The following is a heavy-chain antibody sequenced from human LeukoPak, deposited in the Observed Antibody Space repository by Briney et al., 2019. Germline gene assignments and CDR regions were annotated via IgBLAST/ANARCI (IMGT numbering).Heavy chain of an antibody. CDR1: GFTFDNYG. D-gene: IGHD2-15*01. Sequence: GGSLRLSCAASGFTFDNYGMSCVRQAPGKGLEWVSGISDGAGRTYYADSVKGRFTISRDNSKSTLYLQMNSLRAEDTAVYYCAKDVCNGAGCHFFDHWGQGTLVTVSS. J-gene: IGHJ4*02. CDR3: AKDVCNGAGCHFFDH. CDR2: ISDGAGRT. V-gene: IGHV3-23*01.